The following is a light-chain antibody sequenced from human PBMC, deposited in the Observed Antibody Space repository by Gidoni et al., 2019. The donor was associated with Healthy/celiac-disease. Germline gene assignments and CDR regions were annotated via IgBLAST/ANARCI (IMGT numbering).Light chain of an antibody. CDR1: QSVSSY. CDR2: DAS. V-gene: IGKV3-11*01. J-gene: IGKJ4*01. Sequence: EIVLTQSPATLSLSPGERATLSCRASQSVSSYLAWYQQKPGQAPRLLIYDASNRATGIPARFSGSVSGTDFTLTISSLEPEEFAVYYCQQRSTWPLLTFGGGTKVELK. CDR3: QQRSTWPLLT.